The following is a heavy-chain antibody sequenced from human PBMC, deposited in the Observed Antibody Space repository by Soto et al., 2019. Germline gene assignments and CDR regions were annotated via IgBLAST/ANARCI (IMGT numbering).Heavy chain of an antibody. J-gene: IGHJ3*02. Sequence: PGGSLRLSCAASGFTFSSYNMNWVRQMPGKGLEWMGIIYPGDSDTRYSPSFQGQVTISADKSISTAYLQWSSLKASDTAMCYCARSRDSSGRGAFDIWGQGTMVTVSS. CDR3: ARSRDSSGRGAFDI. CDR2: IYPGDSDT. D-gene: IGHD3-22*01. V-gene: IGHV5-51*01. CDR1: GFTFSSYN.